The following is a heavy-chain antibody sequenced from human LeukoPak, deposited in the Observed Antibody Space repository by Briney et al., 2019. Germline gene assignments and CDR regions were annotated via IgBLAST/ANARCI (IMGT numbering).Heavy chain of an antibody. CDR1: GFTFSSYA. CDR2: IRQDGSEQ. Sequence: GGSLRLSCAASGFTFSSYAMSWVRQAPGKGLEWVANIRQDGSEQYYVDSVKGRFTISRDNARASLYLQMNSLRADDTAVYYCTRDLVGTSVYWGQGTLVTVSP. V-gene: IGHV3-7*01. J-gene: IGHJ4*02. D-gene: IGHD1-26*01. CDR3: TRDLVGTSVY.